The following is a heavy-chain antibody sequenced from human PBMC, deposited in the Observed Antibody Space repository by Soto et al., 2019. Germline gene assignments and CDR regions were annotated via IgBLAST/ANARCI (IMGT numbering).Heavy chain of an antibody. J-gene: IGHJ4*02. CDR3: ASARLDTPALDY. CDR2: ISYDGNNK. Sequence: QVQLVESGGGVVQPGRSLRLSCAASGFTFSPYAMHWVRQAPGKGLEWVAVISYDGNNKNYEDSVKGRLAISSDNSRNTLYLQMNSLRAEDTAVYYCASARLDTPALDYWGQGTLVTVSS. D-gene: IGHD6-6*01. V-gene: IGHV3-30*09. CDR1: GFTFSPYA.